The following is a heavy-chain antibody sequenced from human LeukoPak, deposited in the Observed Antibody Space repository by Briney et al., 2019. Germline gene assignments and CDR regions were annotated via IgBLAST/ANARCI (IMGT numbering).Heavy chain of an antibody. CDR1: GFTFNNYG. CDR3: AKDRYDTGGLGDY. D-gene: IGHD3-22*01. V-gene: IGHV3-30*18. Sequence: GGSLRLSCAVSGFTFNNYGMHWVRQVPGEGLEWVAIISKDGSSKQYADSVQGRFTVSRDNSKNTLYLLMSSLRDEDTAVYYCAKDRYDTGGLGDYWGQGTLVTVSS. J-gene: IGHJ4*02. CDR2: ISKDGSSK.